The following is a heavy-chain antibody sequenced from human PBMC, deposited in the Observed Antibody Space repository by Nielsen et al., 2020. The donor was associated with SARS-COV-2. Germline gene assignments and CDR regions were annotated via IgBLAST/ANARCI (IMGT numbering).Heavy chain of an antibody. Sequence: GESLKISCAASGFTFSSYSMNWVRQAPGKGLEWVSSISSSSSYIYYADSVKGRFTISRDNAKNSLYLQMNSLRAEDTAVYYCARDVVATTYNDYDSGIYYGMDVWGQGTTVTVSS. CDR1: GFTFSSYS. CDR3: ARDVVATTYNDYDSGIYYGMDV. J-gene: IGHJ6*02. CDR2: ISSSSSYI. D-gene: IGHD5-12*01. V-gene: IGHV3-21*01.